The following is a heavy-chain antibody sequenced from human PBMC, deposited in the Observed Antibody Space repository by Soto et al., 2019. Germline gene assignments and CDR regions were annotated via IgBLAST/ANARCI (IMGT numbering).Heavy chain of an antibody. CDR3: ARDMYSSDYFVKWFEP. V-gene: IGHV3-74*01. J-gene: IGHJ5*02. CDR1: GFTFFAYW. Sequence: EVQLVESGGGLVQPGGSLRLSCAASGFTFFAYWIHWVRQVPGKGLVWVSRINSDGSHTSYADSVRGRFTVSRDNSNHSLDLQLNSLRGEDTAMYYCARDMYSSDYFVKWFEPWGQGTLVTVSS. CDR2: INSDGSHT. D-gene: IGHD6-19*01.